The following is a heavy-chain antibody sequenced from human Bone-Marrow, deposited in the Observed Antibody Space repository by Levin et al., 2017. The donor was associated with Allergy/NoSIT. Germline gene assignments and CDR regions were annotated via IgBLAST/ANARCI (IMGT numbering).Heavy chain of an antibody. CDR2: INPDNGGI. D-gene: IGHD1-26*01. Sequence: GASVKVSCKSSGYSFTGFYVHWLRQAPGLGLVWMGLINPDNGGIKYAQKFQGRVTMTRDMSTRTVYMHLTGLRSDDTDVYYCARSLVGATFDFWGQGTLVTVSS. CDR1: GYSFTGFY. CDR3: ARSLVGATFDF. V-gene: IGHV1-2*02. J-gene: IGHJ4*01.